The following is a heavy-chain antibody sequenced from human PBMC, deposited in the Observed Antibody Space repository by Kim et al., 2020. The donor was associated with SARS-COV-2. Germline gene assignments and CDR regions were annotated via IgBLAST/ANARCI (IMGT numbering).Heavy chain of an antibody. J-gene: IGHJ4*02. Sequence: KGRFTIFRDNSKNTLYLQMNSLRAEDTAVYYCAKDYVRYYYDSSGYYFDYWGQGTLVTVSS. D-gene: IGHD3-22*01. CDR3: AKDYVRYYYDSSGYYFDY. V-gene: IGHV3-30*02.